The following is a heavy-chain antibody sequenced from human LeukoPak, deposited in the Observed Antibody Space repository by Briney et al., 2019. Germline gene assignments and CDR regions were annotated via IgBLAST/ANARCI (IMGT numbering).Heavy chain of an antibody. J-gene: IGHJ4*02. D-gene: IGHD3-22*01. Sequence: ASVKVSCKASGYTFTSYGISWVRQAPGQGLEWMGWISAYNGNTNYAQKLQGRVTMTTDTSTSTAYMELRSLRSDDTAVYYCARDPGYYDSSGYDLDYWGQGTLVTVSS. CDR3: ARDPGYYDSSGYDLDY. CDR2: ISAYNGNT. CDR1: GYTFTSYG. V-gene: IGHV1-18*01.